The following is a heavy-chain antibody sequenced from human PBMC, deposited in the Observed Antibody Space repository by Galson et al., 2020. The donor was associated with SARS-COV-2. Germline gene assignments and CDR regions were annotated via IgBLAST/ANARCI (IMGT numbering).Heavy chain of an antibody. V-gene: IGHV1-24*01. CDR1: GYTLTELS. J-gene: IGHJ6*02. CDR3: AVSVAVAGKGRDRERDYYYYGMDV. CDR2: FDPEDGET. D-gene: IGHD6-19*01. Sequence: ASVKVSCKVSGYTLTELSMHWVRQAPGKGLEWLGGFDPEDGETIYAQKFQGRVTMTEDTSTDTAYMELSSLRSEDTAVYYCAVSVAVAGKGRDRERDYYYYGMDVWGQGSTVSVSS.